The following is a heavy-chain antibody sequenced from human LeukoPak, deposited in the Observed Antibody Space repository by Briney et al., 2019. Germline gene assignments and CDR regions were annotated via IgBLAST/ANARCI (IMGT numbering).Heavy chain of an antibody. CDR2: IYPGDSDT. J-gene: IGHJ6*04. CDR1: GYSFTSYW. Sequence: GESLKISCKGSGYSFTSYWIGWVRQMPGKGLEWMGIIYPGDSDTRYSPSFQGQVTISADKSISTAYLQWSSLKASGTAMYYCARLGVGGSGGNYYYGMDAWGKGITVTVSS. V-gene: IGHV5-51*01. CDR3: ARLGVGGSGGNYYYGMDA. D-gene: IGHD2-15*01.